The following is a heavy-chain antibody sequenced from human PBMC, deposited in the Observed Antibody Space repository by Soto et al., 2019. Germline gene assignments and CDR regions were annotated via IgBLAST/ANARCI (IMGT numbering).Heavy chain of an antibody. CDR1: GGTFSSYA. J-gene: IGHJ6*02. CDR3: GRTKEVAASGGVYYYGMDV. Sequence: SVKVSCKASGGTFSSYAISWVRQAPGQGLEWMGGIIPIFGTANYAQKFQGRVTITADESTSTAYMELSSLRSEDTAVYYCGRTKEVAASGGVYYYGMDVWGQGTTVTVSS. D-gene: IGHD2-15*01. CDR2: IIPIFGTA. V-gene: IGHV1-69*13.